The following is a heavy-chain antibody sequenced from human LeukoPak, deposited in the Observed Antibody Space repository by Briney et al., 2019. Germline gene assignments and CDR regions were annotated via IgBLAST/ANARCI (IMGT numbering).Heavy chain of an antibody. CDR2: ISGSGGST. D-gene: IGHD6-19*01. CDR1: KFTFSTFS. J-gene: IGHJ4*02. V-gene: IGHV3-23*01. Sequence: GGSLRLSCAASKFTFSTFSMSWVRQAPGKGLEWVSAISGSGGSTYYADSVKGRFTISRDNSKNTLYLQMNSLRAEDTAVYYCAKGSHSSGWYALFDYWGQGTLVTVSS. CDR3: AKGSHSSGWYALFDY.